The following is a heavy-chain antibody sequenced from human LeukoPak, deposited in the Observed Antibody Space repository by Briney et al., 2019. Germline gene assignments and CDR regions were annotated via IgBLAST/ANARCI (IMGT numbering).Heavy chain of an antibody. CDR2: IVVGSGKT. CDR3: AASPYCTSNSCYRSLDY. CDR1: GFTFTSSA. Sequence: ASVKVSCKASGFTFTSSAMQWARQARGQRLEWIGWIVVGSGKTNYAQKIQERVTITRDMSTNTAYMELSSLSSEDTAVYYCAASPYCTSNSCYRSLDYWGQGTLVTVSS. V-gene: IGHV1-58*02. D-gene: IGHD2-2*01. J-gene: IGHJ4*02.